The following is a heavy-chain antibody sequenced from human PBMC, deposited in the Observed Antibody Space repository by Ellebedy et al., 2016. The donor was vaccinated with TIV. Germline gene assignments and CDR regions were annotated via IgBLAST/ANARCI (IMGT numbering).Heavy chain of an antibody. CDR1: GGTFNSHT. V-gene: IGHV1-69*06. CDR2: IIPIFDTA. Sequence: AASVKVSCKASGGTFNSHTICWVRQPSGEGLEWLGGIIPIFDTANYAQKFRGRVTFTADKSTSTAYMDLSSLTSEDTAVYYCATCPLTKTYFYYGMDVWGQGTTVTVSS. CDR3: ATCPLTKTYFYYGMDV. D-gene: IGHD1-14*01. J-gene: IGHJ6*02.